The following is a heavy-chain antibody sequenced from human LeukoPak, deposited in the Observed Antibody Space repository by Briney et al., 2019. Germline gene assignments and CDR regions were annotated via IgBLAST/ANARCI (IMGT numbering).Heavy chain of an antibody. CDR3: ARLYDFWSGSYY. CDR2: IYSGGST. D-gene: IGHD3-3*01. J-gene: IGHJ4*02. V-gene: IGHV3-53*01. Sequence: PGGSLRLSCAASGFTVSSNYMSWVRQAPGKGLEWVSVIYSGGSTYYADSVKGRFTISRDNSKNTLYLQMNSLRAEDTAVYYCARLYDFWSGSYYWGQGTPVTVSS. CDR1: GFTVSSNY.